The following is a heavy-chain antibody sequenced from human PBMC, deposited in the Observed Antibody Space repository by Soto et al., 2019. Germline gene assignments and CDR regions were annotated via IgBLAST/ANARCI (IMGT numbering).Heavy chain of an antibody. CDR2: IYDRGTT. CDR3: ARGGNWNSYYYRLDV. V-gene: IGHV4-59*07. D-gene: IGHD1-1*01. Sequence: KTSDTLSLTCTVSGDSISSYYWSWIRQPPGKGLEWIAYIYDRGTTNYNPSLKSRVTISLDTSKNQFSLKMSSVTAADTAVYYCARGGNWNSYYYRLDVWGQGTTVTVSS. J-gene: IGHJ6*02. CDR1: GDSISSYY.